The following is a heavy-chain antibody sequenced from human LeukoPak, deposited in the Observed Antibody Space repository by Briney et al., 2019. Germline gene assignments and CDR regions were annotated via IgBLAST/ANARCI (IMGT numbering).Heavy chain of an antibody. CDR1: GFSFSSYG. Sequence: GTLRLSCAASGFSFSSYGMSWVRQAPGKGLEWISAITGSGGTTYYADSVEGRFTISRDNSKNTLYLQVNSLRADDTAVYYCARSARLMKGVVEVTALDDWGQGTLVTVSS. D-gene: IGHD3-3*01. V-gene: IGHV3-23*01. J-gene: IGHJ4*02. CDR3: ARSARLMKGVVEVTALDD. CDR2: ITGSGGTT.